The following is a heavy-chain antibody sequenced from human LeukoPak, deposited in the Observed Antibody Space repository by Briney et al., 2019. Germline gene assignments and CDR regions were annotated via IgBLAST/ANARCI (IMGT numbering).Heavy chain of an antibody. CDR2: ISSTSNTI. CDR1: GFTFNSYA. CDR3: AKVTRCYDSQTDY. Sequence: GGSLRLSCAASGFTFNSYAMNWVRQAPGKGLGWVSYISSTSNTIYYADSVKGRFTISRDNSKNTLYLQMNSLRAEDTAVYYCAKVTRCYDSQTDYWGQGTLVTVSS. J-gene: IGHJ4*02. V-gene: IGHV3-48*01. D-gene: IGHD3-22*01.